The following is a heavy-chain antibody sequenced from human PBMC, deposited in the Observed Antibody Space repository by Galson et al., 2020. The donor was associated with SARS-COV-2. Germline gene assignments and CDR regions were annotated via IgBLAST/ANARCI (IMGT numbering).Heavy chain of an antibody. J-gene: IGHJ4*02. CDR3: ARSRSGSYYPLFDY. CDR2: ISSNGATS. CDR1: GFIFSDYA. Sequence: GGSLRLSCSASGFIFSDYAMHWVRQAPGKGLEYVSAISSNGATSFYADSVKGRFTISRDNSKNTLYLQMNSLRAEDTAVYYFARSRSGSYYPLFDYWGQGTLVTVSS. V-gene: IGHV3-64*04. D-gene: IGHD1-26*01.